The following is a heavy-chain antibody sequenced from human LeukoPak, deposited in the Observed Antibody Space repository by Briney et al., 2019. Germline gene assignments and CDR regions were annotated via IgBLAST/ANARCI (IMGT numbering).Heavy chain of an antibody. Sequence: PGGSLRLSCAASGFTFSSYAMHWVRQAPGKGLEWVAVIWYDGSNKYYADSVKGRFTISRDNSKNTLYLQMNSLRAEDTAVYYCARDLGASYYYGMDVWGQGTTVTVSS. CDR3: ARDLGASYYYGMDV. CDR2: IWYDGSNK. CDR1: GFTFSSYA. V-gene: IGHV3-33*08. J-gene: IGHJ6*02. D-gene: IGHD1-26*01.